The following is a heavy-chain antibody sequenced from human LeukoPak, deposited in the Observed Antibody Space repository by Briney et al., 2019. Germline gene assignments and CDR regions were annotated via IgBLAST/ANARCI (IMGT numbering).Heavy chain of an antibody. D-gene: IGHD4-11*01. Sequence: GGPLRLSCAASGFSFGSYGMHWVRQAPGKGLEWVAVISNDGSITKYGDSVRGRFTISRDNSKNMLYVQMNSLRTDDAAVYYCAKSKSPYPMDYIFDFWGQGTRVTVSS. CDR2: ISNDGSIT. CDR3: AKSKSPYPMDYIFDF. CDR1: GFSFGSYG. V-gene: IGHV3-30*18. J-gene: IGHJ4*02.